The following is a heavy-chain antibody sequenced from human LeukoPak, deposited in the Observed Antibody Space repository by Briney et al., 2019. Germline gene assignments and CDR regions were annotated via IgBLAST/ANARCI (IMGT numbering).Heavy chain of an antibody. Sequence: GGSLRLSCAASGFTFSNAWMSWVRQAPGKGLEWVSAISGSGGSTYYADSVKGRFTISRDNSKNTLYLQMNSLRAEDTAVYYCAKGGRGRPNDYFDYWGQGTLVTVSS. CDR1: GFTFSNAW. CDR2: ISGSGGST. D-gene: IGHD1-1*01. CDR3: AKGGRGRPNDYFDY. V-gene: IGHV3-23*01. J-gene: IGHJ4*02.